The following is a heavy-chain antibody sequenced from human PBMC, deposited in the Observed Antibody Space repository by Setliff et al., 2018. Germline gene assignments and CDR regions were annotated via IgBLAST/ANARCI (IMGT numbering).Heavy chain of an antibody. Sequence: ASVKVSCKASGYTFTDYYMHWVRQAPGQGLEWRGWIHPNSGGSTYAQKFQGRVTMTRDTSISTAYMELSSLRSEDTAVYYCARGSYYYGSGSYYSVWGQGTLVTVSS. CDR3: ARGSYYYGSGSYYSV. CDR2: IHPNSGGS. CDR1: GYTFTDYY. J-gene: IGHJ4*02. D-gene: IGHD3-10*01. V-gene: IGHV1-2*02.